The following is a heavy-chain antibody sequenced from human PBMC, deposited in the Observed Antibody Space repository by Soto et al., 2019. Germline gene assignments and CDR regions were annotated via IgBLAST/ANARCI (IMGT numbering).Heavy chain of an antibody. CDR1: GGTFSSYA. V-gene: IGHV1-69*01. CDR3: ARGAGTTGGFLGGMDV. Sequence: QVQLEQSGAEVKKPGSSVKVSCKASGGTFSSYAISWVRQAPGQGLEWMGGIIPIFGTANYAQKFQGRVTITADESTSTAYMELSSLRSEDTAVYYCARGAGTTGGFLGGMDVWGQGTTVTVSS. J-gene: IGHJ6*02. D-gene: IGHD1-7*01. CDR2: IIPIFGTA.